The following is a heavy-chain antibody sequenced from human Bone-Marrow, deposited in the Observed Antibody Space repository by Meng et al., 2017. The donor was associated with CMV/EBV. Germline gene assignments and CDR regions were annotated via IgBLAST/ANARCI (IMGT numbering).Heavy chain of an antibody. CDR2: ISSSSYI. CDR1: GFTFSSYS. Sequence: GESLKISCAASGFTFSSYSMNWVRQAPGKGLEWVSSISSSSYIYYADSVKGRFTISRDNAKNSLYLQMNSLRAEDTAVYYCARIAAAALLFDYWGQGTLVTVSS. J-gene: IGHJ4*02. V-gene: IGHV3-21*01. D-gene: IGHD6-13*01. CDR3: ARIAAAALLFDY.